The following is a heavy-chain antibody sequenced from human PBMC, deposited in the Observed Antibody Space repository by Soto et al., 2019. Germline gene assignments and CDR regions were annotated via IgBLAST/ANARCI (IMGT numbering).Heavy chain of an antibody. CDR1: GFTFSNYA. CDR2: FSGSGGRT. V-gene: IGHV3-23*01. J-gene: IGHJ5*02. Sequence: GGSLRLSCAASGFTFSNYAMTWVRQAPGKGLEWVSSFSGSGGRTYYADSVKGRFTIYRDNSESTVDLLMNGLRADDTAVYYCASGGYSSSWPPGGPYNWFDPWGQGTLVTVSS. CDR3: ASGGYSSSWPPGGPYNWFDP. D-gene: IGHD6-13*01.